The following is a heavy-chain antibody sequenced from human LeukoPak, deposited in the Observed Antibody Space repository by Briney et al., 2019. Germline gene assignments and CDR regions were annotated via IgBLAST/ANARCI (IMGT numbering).Heavy chain of an antibody. CDR2: IYYSGNT. J-gene: IGHJ4*02. V-gene: IGHV4-39*07. CDR1: GGSISSSSYY. Sequence: KPSETLSLTCTVSGGSISSSSYYWGWIRQPPGKGLEWIGSIYYSGNTYYNPSLKSRVTISVDTSKNQFSLKLSSVTAADTAVYYCARDAGQLLTLASHDYYFDYWGQGTLVTVSS. CDR3: ARDAGQLLTLASHDYYFDY. D-gene: IGHD2-2*01.